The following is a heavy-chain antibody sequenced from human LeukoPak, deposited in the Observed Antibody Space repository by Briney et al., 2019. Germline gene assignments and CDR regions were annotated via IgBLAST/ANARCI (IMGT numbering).Heavy chain of an antibody. J-gene: IGHJ4*02. Sequence: SETLSLTCTVSGYSISSGGYYWSWIRQPPGKGLEWIGYIYHSGSTYYNPSLKSRVTISVDRSKNQFSLKLSSVTAADTAVYYCARGPTMVRGVLFYFDYWGQGTLVTVSS. CDR1: GYSISSGGYY. CDR3: ARGPTMVRGVLFYFDY. V-gene: IGHV4-30-2*01. D-gene: IGHD3-10*01. CDR2: IYHSGST.